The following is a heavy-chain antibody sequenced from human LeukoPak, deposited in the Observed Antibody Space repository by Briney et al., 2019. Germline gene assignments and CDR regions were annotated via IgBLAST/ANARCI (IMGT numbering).Heavy chain of an antibody. CDR2: IYYSGST. CDR3: ARGVRGWFGESIKYFDY. V-gene: IGHV4-59*01. CDR1: GGSISSYY. J-gene: IGHJ4*02. D-gene: IGHD3-10*01. Sequence: KPSETLSLTCTVSGGSISSYYWSWIRQPPGKGLEWIGYIYYSGSTNYNPSLKSRVTISVDTSKNQFSLKLSSVTAADTAVYYCARGVRGWFGESIKYFDYWGQGTLVTVSS.